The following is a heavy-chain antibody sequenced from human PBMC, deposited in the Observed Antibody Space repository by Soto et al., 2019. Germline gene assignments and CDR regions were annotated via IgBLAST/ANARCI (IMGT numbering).Heavy chain of an antibody. CDR3: AKAEKSSAVAGYFDS. Sequence: EVQLLESGGGLEQPGGSLRLSCAASDFMFSNYAMNWVRQAPGKGLEWVSAISGSGGITYYADSVKGRFTISRDNSKNTLYLQMNSLRAEDTAVYYCAKAEKSSAVAGYFDSWGQGTLVTVSS. CDR1: DFMFSNYA. CDR2: ISGSGGIT. V-gene: IGHV3-23*01. J-gene: IGHJ4*02. D-gene: IGHD6-19*01.